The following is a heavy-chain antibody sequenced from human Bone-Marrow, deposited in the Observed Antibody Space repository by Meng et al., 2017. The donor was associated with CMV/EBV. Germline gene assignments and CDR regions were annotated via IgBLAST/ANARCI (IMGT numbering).Heavy chain of an antibody. V-gene: IGHV3-21*01. Sequence: GESLKISCAASGFTFSSYEMNWVRQAPGKGLEWVSSISSSSSYIYYADSVKGRFTISRDNAKNSLYLQMNSLRAEDTAVYYCARVGLRYYFDYWGQGTLVTVSS. CDR2: ISSSSSYI. J-gene: IGHJ4*02. D-gene: IGHD3-16*01. CDR3: ARVGLRYYFDY. CDR1: GFTFSSYE.